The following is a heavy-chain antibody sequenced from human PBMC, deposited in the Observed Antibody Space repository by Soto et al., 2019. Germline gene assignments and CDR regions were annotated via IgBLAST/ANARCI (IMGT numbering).Heavy chain of an antibody. CDR3: ATVVPAEPFYYYGMDV. J-gene: IGHJ6*02. D-gene: IGHD2-2*01. V-gene: IGHV4-61*01. CDR2: IYYSGST. CDR1: GGSVSSGSYY. Sequence: QVQLQESGPGLVKPSETLSLTCTVSGGSVSSGSYYWSWIRQPPGKGLEWIGYIYYSGSTNYNPSLKSRVNISVDTSKNQFSLKLSSVTAADTAVYYCATVVPAEPFYYYGMDVWGQGTTVTVSS.